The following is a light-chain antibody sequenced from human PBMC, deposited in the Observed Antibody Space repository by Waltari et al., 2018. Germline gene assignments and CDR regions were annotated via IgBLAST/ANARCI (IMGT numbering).Light chain of an antibody. V-gene: IGKV1-39*01. Sequence: IQMTQSPSSLSASVGDRVTITCRASQSISSYLNWYQQKPGKAPKLLIYAASSLQSGVPSRFSGSGSGTDFTLTISSLQPEDFATYYCQQSYSTPIFTFGPGTKVDIK. CDR1: QSISSY. CDR3: QQSYSTPIFT. J-gene: IGKJ3*01. CDR2: AAS.